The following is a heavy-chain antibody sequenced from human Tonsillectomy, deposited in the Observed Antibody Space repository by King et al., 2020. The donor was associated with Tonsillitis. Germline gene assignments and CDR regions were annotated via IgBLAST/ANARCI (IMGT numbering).Heavy chain of an antibody. CDR2: IYYDGGT. CDR1: GDSIRRSMTY. V-gene: IGHV4-39*07. Sequence: QLQESGPGLVKPSETLSLTCTVSGDSIRRSMTYWGWIRQPPGKGLEWIGTIYYDGGTYYNPSRESRVSISRDTSKNQFSLRLTSVTAADTAVYYCARRGINIEFDYWGQGTLVTVSS. J-gene: IGHJ4*02. CDR3: ARRGINIEFDY. D-gene: IGHD2/OR15-2a*01.